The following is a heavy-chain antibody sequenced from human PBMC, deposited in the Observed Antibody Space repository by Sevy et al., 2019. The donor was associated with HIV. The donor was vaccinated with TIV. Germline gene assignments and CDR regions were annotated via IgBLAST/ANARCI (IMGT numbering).Heavy chain of an antibody. CDR1: GYIFSDYN. CDR2: INPKSGET. CDR3: VREEITAPKTVLSFAV. Sequence: ASVKVSCKSTGYIFSDYNMHWVRQAPGQGLEWMALINPKSGETIYAQRFRGRVSMTRGTSMSTAYMELSGLTSDDPAVYYCVREEITAPKTVLSFAVWGQGTMVTVSS. J-gene: IGHJ3*01. D-gene: IGHD6-13*01. V-gene: IGHV1-2*06.